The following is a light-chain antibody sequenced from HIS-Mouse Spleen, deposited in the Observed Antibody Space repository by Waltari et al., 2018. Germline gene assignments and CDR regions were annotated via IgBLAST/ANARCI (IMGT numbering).Light chain of an antibody. CDR3: QQYNNWPPWT. Sequence: EIVMTQSPATLSVSHGERATPSCRASQSVSSNLAWYQQKPGQAPRLLIYGASTRSTGIPARFSGSGSGTEFTLTISSMQSEDFAVYYCQQYNNWPPWTFGQGTKVEIK. J-gene: IGKJ1*01. CDR1: QSVSSN. CDR2: GAS. V-gene: IGKV3-15*01.